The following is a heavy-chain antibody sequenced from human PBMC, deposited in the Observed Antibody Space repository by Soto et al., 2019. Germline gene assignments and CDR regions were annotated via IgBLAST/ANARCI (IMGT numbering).Heavy chain of an antibody. CDR2: ISSSGSTI. CDR3: ARASPDGYGYYYYGMDV. Sequence: EVQLVESGGGLVQPGGSLRLSCAASGFTFSSYEMNWVRQAPGKGLEWVSYISSSGSTIYYADSVKGRFPISRDNAKNSLYLQMNSVRAEDTAVYYCARASPDGYGYYYYGMDVWGQGTTVTVSS. CDR1: GFTFSSYE. J-gene: IGHJ6*02. D-gene: IGHD5-18*01. V-gene: IGHV3-48*03.